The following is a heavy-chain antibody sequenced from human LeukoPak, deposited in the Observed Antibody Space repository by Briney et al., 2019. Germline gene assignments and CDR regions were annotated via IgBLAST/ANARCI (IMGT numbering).Heavy chain of an antibody. Sequence: SETLSLTCTVSGGSISSSSYYWGWIRQPPGKGLEWIVSIYYRGSTYYNPSLKSRVTISVDMSKNQFFLKLSSVTAADTAVYYCATEASDTSLLDYWGQGTLVTVSS. CDR2: IYYRGST. J-gene: IGHJ4*02. V-gene: IGHV4-39*07. CDR3: ATEASDTSLLDY. D-gene: IGHD1-26*01. CDR1: GGSISSSSYY.